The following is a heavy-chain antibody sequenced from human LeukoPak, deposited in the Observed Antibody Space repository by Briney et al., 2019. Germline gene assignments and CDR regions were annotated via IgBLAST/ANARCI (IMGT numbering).Heavy chain of an antibody. CDR3: ATDPHLGYDYDY. J-gene: IGHJ4*02. CDR2: FDPEDGEK. V-gene: IGHV1-24*01. CDR1: GYTLTELF. Sequence: GASVKVSCKVSGYTLTELFMHWVGQAPGKGREWMGGFDPEDGEKIYAQKFQGRVTMTEDTSTDTAYMELSSLRSEDTAVYYCATDPHLGYDYDYWGQGNLVTVSS. D-gene: IGHD5-12*01.